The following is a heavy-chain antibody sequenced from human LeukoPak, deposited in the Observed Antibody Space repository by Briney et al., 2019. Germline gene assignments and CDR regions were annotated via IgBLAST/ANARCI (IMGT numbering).Heavy chain of an antibody. CDR3: ARTAYYYDSSGYDDAFDI. J-gene: IGHJ3*02. CDR2: ISRSGSTR. CDR1: GFTFSDYY. Sequence: PGGSLRLSCAAFGFTFSDYYMSWIRQAPGKGLEWVSHISRSGSTRYYADSLKGRFTISRDNAKNSLYLQMNSLRAEDTAVYYCARTAYYYDSSGYDDAFDIWGQGTMVTVSS. V-gene: IGHV3-11*01. D-gene: IGHD3-22*01.